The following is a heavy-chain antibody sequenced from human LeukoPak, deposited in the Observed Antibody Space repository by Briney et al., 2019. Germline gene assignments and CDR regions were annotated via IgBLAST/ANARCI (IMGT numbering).Heavy chain of an antibody. CDR1: GFTFSSYT. CDR2: ISSSSSYI. V-gene: IGHV3-21*01. CDR3: ARGSEGYCSGGGCYYGMDV. Sequence: GGSLRLSCTASGFTFSSYTMNWVRQAPGKGLERVSYISSSSSYIYYADSVKGRFTISRDNAENSLYLQMNSLRAEDTAVYYCARGSEGYCSGGGCYYGMDVWGQGTTVTVSS. J-gene: IGHJ6*01. D-gene: IGHD2-15*01.